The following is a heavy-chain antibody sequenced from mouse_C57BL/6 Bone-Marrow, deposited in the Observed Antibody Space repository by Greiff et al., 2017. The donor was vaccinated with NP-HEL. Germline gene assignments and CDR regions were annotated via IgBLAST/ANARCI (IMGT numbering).Heavy chain of an antibody. CDR2: IHPNSGST. J-gene: IGHJ1*03. V-gene: IGHV1-64*01. D-gene: IGHD3-2*02. Sequence: QVQLQQPGAELVKPGASVKLSCKASGYTFTSYWMRWVKQRPGQGLEWIGMIHPNSGSTNYNEKFKSKATLTVDKSSSTAYMQLSSLTSEDSAVYYCARCPSQGYFDVWGTGTTVTVSS. CDR3: ARCPSQGYFDV. CDR1: GYTFTSYW.